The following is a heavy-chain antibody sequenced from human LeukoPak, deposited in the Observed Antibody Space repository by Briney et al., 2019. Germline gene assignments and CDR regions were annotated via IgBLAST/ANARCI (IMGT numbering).Heavy chain of an antibody. CDR1: GFTVSSNS. D-gene: IGHD4-17*01. V-gene: IGHV3-53*01. CDR3: ARRAGEYSHPYDY. CDR2: IYSGGNT. Sequence: GGSLRLSCTVSGFTVSSNSMSWVRQAPGKGLEWVSFIYSGGNTHYSDSVRGRFTISRDNSKNTLYLQMNSLRADDTAVYYCARRAGEYSHPYDYWGQGTLVTVSS. J-gene: IGHJ4*02.